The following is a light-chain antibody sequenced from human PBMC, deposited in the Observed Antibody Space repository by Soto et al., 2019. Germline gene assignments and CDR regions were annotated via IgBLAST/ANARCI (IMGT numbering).Light chain of an antibody. CDR1: SSNIGNNY. J-gene: IGLJ1*01. Sequence: QSVLTQPPSGSAAPGQKVTISCSGSSSNIGNNYVSWYQQLPGTAPKLLIYENKKRPSGIPDRFSGSKSGTSATLGVTGLQTGDEADYYCGAWDSSLSVFVFGTGTKVTV. CDR3: GAWDSSLSVFV. V-gene: IGLV1-51*02. CDR2: ENK.